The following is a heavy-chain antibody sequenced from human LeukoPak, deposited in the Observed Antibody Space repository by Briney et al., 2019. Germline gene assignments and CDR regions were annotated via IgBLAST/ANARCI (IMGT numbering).Heavy chain of an antibody. V-gene: IGHV1-69*04. Sequence: SVKVSCKASGGTFSSYAISWVRQAPGQGVEWMGRIIPISGIANYAQKFQGRVTITVDKSTSTAYMELSSLRSEDTAVYYCAREDSDSSSSMHYYYGMDVWGQGTTVTVSS. J-gene: IGHJ6*02. D-gene: IGHD6-6*01. CDR1: GGTFSSYA. CDR3: AREDSDSSSSMHYYYGMDV. CDR2: IIPISGIA.